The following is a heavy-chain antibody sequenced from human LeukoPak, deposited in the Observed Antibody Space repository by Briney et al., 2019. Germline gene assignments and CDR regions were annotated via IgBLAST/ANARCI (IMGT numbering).Heavy chain of an antibody. Sequence: GGSLRLSCAASGFTFDDYAMHWVRQAPGKGLEWVSGISWNSGSIGYADSVKGRFTISRDNAKNSLYLQMNSLRAEDTALYYCAKGDIAVASWYFDLWGRGTLVTVSS. CDR1: GFTFDDYA. V-gene: IGHV3-9*01. D-gene: IGHD6-19*01. CDR3: AKGDIAVASWYFDL. J-gene: IGHJ2*01. CDR2: ISWNSGSI.